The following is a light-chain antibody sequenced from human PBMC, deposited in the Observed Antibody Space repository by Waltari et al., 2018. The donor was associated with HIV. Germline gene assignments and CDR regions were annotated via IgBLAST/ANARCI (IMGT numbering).Light chain of an antibody. Sequence: QSALPQPASVSGSLGPSATISCTGANSDIGGYNYVSWYQQHPGKAPKLIIHEVSNRPSGVSDRFSGSKSGNTASLTISGLQAEDESDYYCSSFITTTTHVVFGGGTRLTVL. CDR3: SSFITTTTHVV. CDR1: NSDIGGYNY. J-gene: IGLJ2*01. V-gene: IGLV2-14*01. CDR2: EVS.